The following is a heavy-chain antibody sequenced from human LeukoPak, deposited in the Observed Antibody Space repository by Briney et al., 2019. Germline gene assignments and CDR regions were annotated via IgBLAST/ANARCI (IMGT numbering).Heavy chain of an antibody. CDR2: IYYSGST. Sequence: SETLSLTCTVSGGSITSGDYYWSWIRQSPGKGLEWIGYIYYSGSTYYNPSLASRITISVDTSKTQLSLRLSSVTAADTAVYYCARNRILSHFDPWGQGTLVTVSS. J-gene: IGHJ5*02. CDR1: GGSITSGDYY. V-gene: IGHV4-30-4*01. CDR3: ARNRILSHFDP. D-gene: IGHD2-15*01.